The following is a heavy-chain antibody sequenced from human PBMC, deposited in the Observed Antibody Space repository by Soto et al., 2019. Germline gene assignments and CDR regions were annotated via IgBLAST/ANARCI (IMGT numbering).Heavy chain of an antibody. Sequence: GASVKVSCKASGGTFSSYTISWVRQAPGQGLEWMGRIIPILGIANYAQKFQERVTITRDMSTSTAYMELSSLRSEDTAVYYCAADHPVLSYDSLDAFDIWGQGTMVTVSS. J-gene: IGHJ3*02. CDR3: AADHPVLSYDSLDAFDI. V-gene: IGHV1-69*02. CDR1: GGTFSSYT. D-gene: IGHD3-3*01. CDR2: IIPILGIA.